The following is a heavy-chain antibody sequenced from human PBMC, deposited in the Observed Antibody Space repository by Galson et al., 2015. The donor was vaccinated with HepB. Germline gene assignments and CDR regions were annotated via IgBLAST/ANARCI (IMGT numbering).Heavy chain of an antibody. CDR2: IGTAGDT. D-gene: IGHD2-15*01. CDR3: ASKRCSAGRCYSLGADWYLDL. Sequence: SLRLSCAASGFTFSSYDMHWVRQATGKGLEWVSGIGTAGDTYYPGSVKGRFTISRENAKNSLYLQMNSLRAGDTAVYYCASKRCSAGRCYSLGADWYLDLWGRGPPVTVSS. J-gene: IGHJ2*01. CDR1: GFTFSSYD. V-gene: IGHV3-13*01.